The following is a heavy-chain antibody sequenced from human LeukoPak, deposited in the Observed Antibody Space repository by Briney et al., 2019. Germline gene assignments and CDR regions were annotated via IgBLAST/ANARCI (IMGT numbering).Heavy chain of an antibody. CDR3: ARVTMVRGVIDWFDP. V-gene: IGHV1-69*13. D-gene: IGHD3-10*01. Sequence: SVKVSCKASGYTFTGYYMHWVRQAPGQGLEWMGGIIPIFGTANYAQKFQGRVTITADESTSTAYMELSSLRSEDTAVYYCARVTMVRGVIDWFDPWGQGTLVTVSS. J-gene: IGHJ5*02. CDR1: GYTFTGYY. CDR2: IIPIFGTA.